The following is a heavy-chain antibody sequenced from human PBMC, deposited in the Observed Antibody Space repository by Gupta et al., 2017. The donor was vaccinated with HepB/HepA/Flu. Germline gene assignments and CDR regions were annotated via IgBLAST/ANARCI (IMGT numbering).Heavy chain of an antibody. CDR2: IYYSGST. J-gene: IGHJ3*02. CDR1: GGSISSSSYY. D-gene: IGHD6-13*01. V-gene: IGHV4-39*01. Sequence: QLQLQESGPGLVKPSETLSLTCTVSGGSISSSSYYWGWIRQPPGKGLEWIGSIYYSGSTYYNPSLKSRVTISVDTSKNQFSLKLSSVTAADTAVYYCARHLNFAAAAVPGAFDIWGQGTMVTVSS. CDR3: ARHLNFAAAAVPGAFDI.